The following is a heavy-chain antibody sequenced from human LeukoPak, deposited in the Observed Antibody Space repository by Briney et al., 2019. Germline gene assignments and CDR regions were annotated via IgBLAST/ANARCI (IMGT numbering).Heavy chain of an antibody. CDR2: IYTRGST. J-gene: IGHJ6*03. V-gene: IGHV4-4*09. CDR1: GGSISSYY. Sequence: SETLSLTCTVSGGSISSYYWSWIRQPPGKGLEWIGYIYTRGSTNYNPSLKSRVTISVDTSKNQFSLKLSSVTAADTAVYYCARAPRSHSYYMDVWGKGTTVTVSS. CDR3: ARAPRSHSYYMDV.